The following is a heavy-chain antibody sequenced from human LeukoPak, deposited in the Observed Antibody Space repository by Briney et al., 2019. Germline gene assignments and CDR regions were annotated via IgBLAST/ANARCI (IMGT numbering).Heavy chain of an antibody. CDR3: ARESLGRYFDQIYPRDAFDI. CDR1: GYTFTGYY. J-gene: IGHJ3*02. V-gene: IGHV1-2*04. D-gene: IGHD3-9*01. Sequence: ASVKVSCKASGYTFTGYYMHWVRQPPGQGLEGMGWINPNSGGTNYARKFQGWVTMTRDTSISTAYMELSRLRSDDTAVYYCARESLGRYFDQIYPRDAFDIWGQGTMVTVSS. CDR2: INPNSGGT.